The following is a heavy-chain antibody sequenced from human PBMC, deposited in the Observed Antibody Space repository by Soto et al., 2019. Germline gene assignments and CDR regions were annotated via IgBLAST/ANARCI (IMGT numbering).Heavy chain of an antibody. Sequence: QVQLVESGGGVVQPGRSLRLSCAASGFTFSSYGMHWVRQAPGKGLEWVAVISYDGSNKYYADSVKGRFTISRDNSKNTLYLQMNSLRAEDTAGYYCAKSVGELLHRPGGMDVWGQGTTVTVSS. D-gene: IGHD1-26*01. CDR1: GFTFSSYG. V-gene: IGHV3-30*18. J-gene: IGHJ6*02. CDR2: ISYDGSNK. CDR3: AKSVGELLHRPGGMDV.